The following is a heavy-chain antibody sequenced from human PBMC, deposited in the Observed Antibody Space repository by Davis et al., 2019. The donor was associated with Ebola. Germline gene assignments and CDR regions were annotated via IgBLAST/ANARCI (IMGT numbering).Heavy chain of an antibody. CDR2: VSLDGRTT. D-gene: IGHD2-21*01. Sequence: PGGSLRLSCAASGFTFSRHGMHWVRKAPGKGPEWLAVVSLDGRTTFYADSVKGRFTISRDNAKNSLYMEMNSLRVEDTAVYCARETAHCGGDCYDYWGQGTLVTVSS. CDR1: GFTFSRHG. J-gene: IGHJ4*02. CDR3: ARETAHCGGDCYDY. V-gene: IGHV3-30*03.